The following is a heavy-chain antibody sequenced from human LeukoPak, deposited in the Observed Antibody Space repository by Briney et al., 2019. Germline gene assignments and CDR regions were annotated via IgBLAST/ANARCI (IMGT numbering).Heavy chain of an antibody. V-gene: IGHV4-59*08. CDR3: ARRFLTGMDV. CDR2: IYYSGST. CDR1: GGSISSYY. D-gene: IGHD4/OR15-4a*01. Sequence: SETLSLTCTVSGGSISSYYWSWIRQPPVKGLEWIGYIYYSGSTNYNPSLKSRVTISVDTSKNQFSLKLSSVTAADTAVYYCARRFLTGMDVWGQGTTVTVSS. J-gene: IGHJ6*02.